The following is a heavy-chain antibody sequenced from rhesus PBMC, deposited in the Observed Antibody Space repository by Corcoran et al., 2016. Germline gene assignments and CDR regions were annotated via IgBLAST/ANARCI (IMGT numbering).Heavy chain of an antibody. D-gene: IGHD6-13*01. CDR3: ARVRGGAGHFDY. J-gene: IGHJ4*01. V-gene: IGHV4-127*01. CDR1: GYSISSGYG. Sequence: QVQLQESGSGLVKPSETLSLTCAVSGYSISSGYGWGWIRQPPGKGLEWIGQIYGGSGSTYYNPSLKSRVTVSKDTSKNQFSLKLSSVTAADTAVYYCARVRGGAGHFDYWGQGVLVTVSS. CDR2: IYGGSGST.